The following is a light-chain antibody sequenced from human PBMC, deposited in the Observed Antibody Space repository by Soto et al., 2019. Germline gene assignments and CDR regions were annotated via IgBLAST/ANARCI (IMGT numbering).Light chain of an antibody. CDR3: CSYAGSSTYV. CDR2: EGS. CDR1: SSDVGSYNL. J-gene: IGLJ1*01. Sequence: QSALTQPASVSGSPGQSITISGTGTSSDVGSYNLVSWYQQHPGKAPKLMIYEGSKRPSGVSNRFSGSKSGNTASLTISGLQAEDEADYYGCSYAGSSTYVFGTGTKVTVL. V-gene: IGLV2-23*01.